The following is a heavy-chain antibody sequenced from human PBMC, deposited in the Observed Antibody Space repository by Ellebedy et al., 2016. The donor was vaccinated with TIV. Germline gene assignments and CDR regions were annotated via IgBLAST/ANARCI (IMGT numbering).Heavy chain of an antibody. J-gene: IGHJ4*02. Sequence: GESLKISCAASGFTFSASWMTWVRQAPGQGLEWVANINQDGRTTNYVDSVKGRFIISRDNDQNSLFLRVNSLRVEDTAVYYCGSTTRSRPSYYWGQGTLVTVSS. CDR1: GFTFSASW. CDR3: GSTTRSRPSYY. CDR2: INQDGRTT. V-gene: IGHV3-7*01. D-gene: IGHD1/OR15-1a*01.